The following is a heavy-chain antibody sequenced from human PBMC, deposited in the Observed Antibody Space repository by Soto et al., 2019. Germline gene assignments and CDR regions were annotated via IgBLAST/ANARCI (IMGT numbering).Heavy chain of an antibody. CDR1: GGTLSSYA. CDR3: AKAGTSDL. V-gene: IGHV1-69*13. D-gene: IGHD1-26*01. J-gene: IGHJ3*01. CDR2: IIPIFGTA. Sequence: SLTASCKAAGGTLSSYAISWVRQAPGQGLEWMGGIIPIFGTANYAQKFQGRVTITADESTSTAYMELSSLRSEDTAVYYCAKAGTSDLWGQSIIVTASS.